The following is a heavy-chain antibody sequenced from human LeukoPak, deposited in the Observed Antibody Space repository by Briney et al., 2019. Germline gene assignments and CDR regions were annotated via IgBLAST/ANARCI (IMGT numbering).Heavy chain of an antibody. J-gene: IGHJ2*01. D-gene: IGHD3-10*02. CDR3: ARGPYVPFPNWYFDL. Sequence: ASVKVSCKASEYTFTGYYMHWVRQAPGQRLEWMGWINPNSGGTHYAPKFQGRVTMTRDTSISTAYMELSRLRSDDTAVYYCARGPYVPFPNWYFDLWGRDTVVTVSS. V-gene: IGHV1-2*02. CDR2: INPNSGGT. CDR1: EYTFTGYY.